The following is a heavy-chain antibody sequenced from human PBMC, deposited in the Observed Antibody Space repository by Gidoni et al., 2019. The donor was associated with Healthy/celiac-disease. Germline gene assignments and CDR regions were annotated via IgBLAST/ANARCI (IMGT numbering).Heavy chain of an antibody. CDR2: ISGSGGST. CDR1: GFTFSSYA. CDR3: ARIVGELLSEFDY. Sequence: EVQLLESGGGLVQPGGSLRLSCAASGFTFSSYAMSWVRQAPGKGLEWVSAISGSGGSTYYADSVKGRFTISRDNSKNTLYLQMNSLRAEDTAVYYCARIVGELLSEFDYWGQGTLVTVSS. J-gene: IGHJ4*02. D-gene: IGHD1-26*01. V-gene: IGHV3-23*01.